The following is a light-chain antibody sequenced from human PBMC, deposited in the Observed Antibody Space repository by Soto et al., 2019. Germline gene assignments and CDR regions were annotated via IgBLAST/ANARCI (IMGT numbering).Light chain of an antibody. CDR3: QSYDSSLSARV. V-gene: IGLV1-40*01. CDR1: SSNIGAGYD. J-gene: IGLJ1*01. CDR2: GNS. Sequence: QSLLRQPPSVSGAPGRRFTISCTGSSSNIGAGYDVHWYQQLPGTAPKLLIYGNSNRPSGVPDRFSGSKSGTSASLAITGLQAEDEADYYCQSYDSSLSARVFGTGTKVTVL.